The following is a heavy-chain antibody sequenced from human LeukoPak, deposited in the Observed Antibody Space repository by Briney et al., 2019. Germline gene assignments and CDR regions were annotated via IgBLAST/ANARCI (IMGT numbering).Heavy chain of an antibody. CDR2: IYHSGSA. V-gene: IGHV4-38-2*02. CDR1: GYSISSGYQ. CDR3: ARDPRWLTPDCSSTSCYENYFDP. D-gene: IGHD2-2*01. Sequence: KPSETLSLTCAVSGYSISSGYQWAWIRQPPGKTLEWIGSIYHSGSAHYNPSLKSRVTISVDTSNNQFSLRLSSVTAADTAVYYYARDPRWLTPDCSSTSCYENYFDPWGQGTLVTVSS. J-gene: IGHJ5*02.